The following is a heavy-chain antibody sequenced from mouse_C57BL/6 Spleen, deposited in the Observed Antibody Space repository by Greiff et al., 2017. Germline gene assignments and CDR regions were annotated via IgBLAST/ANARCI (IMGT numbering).Heavy chain of an antibody. CDR2: ISSGSSTI. V-gene: IGHV5-17*01. D-gene: IGHD1-1*01. Sequence: DVKLVESGGGLVKPGGSLKLSCAASGFTFSDYGMHWVRQAPEKGLEWVAYISSGSSTIYYADTVKGRFTISRDNAKNTLFLQMTSLRSEDTAMYYCARNYYGSRYWYFDVWGTGTTVTVSS. CDR3: ARNYYGSRYWYFDV. J-gene: IGHJ1*03. CDR1: GFTFSDYG.